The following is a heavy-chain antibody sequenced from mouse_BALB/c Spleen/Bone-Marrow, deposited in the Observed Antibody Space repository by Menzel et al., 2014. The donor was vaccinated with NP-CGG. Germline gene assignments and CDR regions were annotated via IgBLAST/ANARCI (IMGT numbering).Heavy chain of an antibody. J-gene: IGHJ4*01. V-gene: IGHV14-3*02. D-gene: IGHD4-1*01. Sequence: DVHLVESGAEIVKPGASVKLSCTASGFNIKDTYMHWVKQRPEQGLEWIGRIDPANGNTKYDPKFQGKATITADTSSNTAYLQLSSLTSEDTAVYYCARWEYYAMDYWGQGTSVTVSS. CDR3: ARWEYYAMDY. CDR1: GFNIKDTY. CDR2: IDPANGNT.